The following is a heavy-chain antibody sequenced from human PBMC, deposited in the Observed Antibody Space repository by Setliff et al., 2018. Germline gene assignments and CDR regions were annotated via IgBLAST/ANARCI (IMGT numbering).Heavy chain of an antibody. J-gene: IGHJ4*02. D-gene: IGHD2-21*02. Sequence: SETLSLTCTVSGGSISSGDHYWRWIRQPPGKGLEWIGYIYHSGNTYYNPSLKSRITISVDTSKNQFSLKLISVTAAATAVYYCAGDSRRGDWYCFDYWGQGTLVTVSS. CDR2: IYHSGNT. V-gene: IGHV4-31*03. CDR3: AGDSRRGDWYCFDY. CDR1: GGSISSGDHY.